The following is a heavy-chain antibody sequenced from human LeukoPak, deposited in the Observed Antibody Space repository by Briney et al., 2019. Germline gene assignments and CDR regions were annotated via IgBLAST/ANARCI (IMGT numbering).Heavy chain of an antibody. CDR3: ARGGPYYYDSSGYYPDY. Sequence: GGSLRLSCAASGFIFRSYSMKWVRQAPGKGLEWVSSISSSSSYIYYADSVKGRFTISRDNAKNSLYLQMNSLRAEDTAVYYCARGGPYYYDSSGYYPDYWGQGTLVTVSS. D-gene: IGHD3-22*01. J-gene: IGHJ4*02. CDR2: ISSSSSYI. CDR1: GFIFRSYS. V-gene: IGHV3-21*01.